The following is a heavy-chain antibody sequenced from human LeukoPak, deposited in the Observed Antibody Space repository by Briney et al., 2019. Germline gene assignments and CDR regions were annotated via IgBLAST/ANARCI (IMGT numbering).Heavy chain of an antibody. V-gene: IGHV3-23*01. Sequence: GGALRLSCAASGFTFSSYAMCWVRQAPGKGLEWGSAISGSGGSTYYADSVKGGFTISRDNSKNTLYLQMNSLRAEDTAVYYCAKGRTRGATVTAFDYWGQGTLVTVSS. CDR1: GFTFSSYA. CDR2: ISGSGGST. CDR3: AKGRTRGATVTAFDY. J-gene: IGHJ4*02. D-gene: IGHD4-17*01.